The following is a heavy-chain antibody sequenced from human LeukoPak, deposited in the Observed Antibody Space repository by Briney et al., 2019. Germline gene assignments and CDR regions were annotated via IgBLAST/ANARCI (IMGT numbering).Heavy chain of an antibody. CDR1: GFTFSSYS. CDR3: ASERGSSWPLIDY. CDR2: ISSSSSTI. J-gene: IGHJ4*02. Sequence: GGSLRLSCAASGFTFSSYSMNWVGQAPGKGLEWVSYISSSSSTIYYADSVKRRFTISRDNAKNSLYLQMTSLRAEDTAVYYCASERGSSWPLIDYWGQGTLVTVSS. V-gene: IGHV3-48*01. D-gene: IGHD6-13*01.